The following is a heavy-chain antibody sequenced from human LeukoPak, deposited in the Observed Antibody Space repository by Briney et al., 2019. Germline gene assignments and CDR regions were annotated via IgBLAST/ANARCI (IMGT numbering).Heavy chain of an antibody. Sequence: AVKVSCKASGGTFSSYAISWVRQAPGQGLEWMGGIIPIFGTANYAQKFQGRVTITADKSTSTAYMELSSLRSDDTAVYYCARGAGSHYWYFDLWGRGTLVTVSS. V-gene: IGHV1-69*06. D-gene: IGHD1-1*01. CDR1: GGTFSSYA. CDR2: IIPIFGTA. CDR3: ARGAGSHYWYFDL. J-gene: IGHJ2*01.